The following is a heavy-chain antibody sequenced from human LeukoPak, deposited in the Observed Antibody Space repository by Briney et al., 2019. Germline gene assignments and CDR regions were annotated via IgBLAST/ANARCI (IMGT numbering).Heavy chain of an antibody. J-gene: IGHJ3*02. V-gene: IGHV1-18*01. CDR3: ARDHGFSGGSYFDTFDI. Sequence: ASVKVSCKASGYIFTTYGISWVRQAPGQGREWMGLISGYNDDTNYAQKLQGRVTMTTDTSTSTAYMELRSLTSDDTAVYYCARDHGFSGGSYFDTFDIWGRGTMVTVSS. D-gene: IGHD1-26*01. CDR2: ISGYNDDT. CDR1: GYIFTTYG.